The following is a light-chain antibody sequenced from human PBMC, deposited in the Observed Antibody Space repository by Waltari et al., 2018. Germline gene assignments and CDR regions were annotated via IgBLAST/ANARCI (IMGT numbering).Light chain of an antibody. CDR3: QQYNNYPNT. CDR1: QSISSW. Sequence: DIKMTQSPSTLSASVGDRVTITCRASQSISSWLAWYQQKPGKPPKLLFYKASTLESGVPSRFSGSGSGTEFTLTISSLQPDDFATYSCQQYNNYPNTFGQGTRLEIK. V-gene: IGKV1-5*03. J-gene: IGKJ2*01. CDR2: KAS.